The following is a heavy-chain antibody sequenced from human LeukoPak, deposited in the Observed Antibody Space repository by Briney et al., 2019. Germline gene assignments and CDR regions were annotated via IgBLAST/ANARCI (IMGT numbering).Heavy chain of an antibody. CDR1: GFTFSSFS. CDR2: ISSSSSYI. V-gene: IGHV3-21*01. D-gene: IGHD3-10*01. Sequence: GGSLRLSCAASGFTFSSFSMNWVRQAPGKGLEWVSSISSSSSYIYYADSVKGRFTISRDNAKNSLYLQMNSLRAEDTAVYYCARDRLWFGEPNLDNWGQGTLVTVSS. CDR3: ARDRLWFGEPNLDN. J-gene: IGHJ4*02.